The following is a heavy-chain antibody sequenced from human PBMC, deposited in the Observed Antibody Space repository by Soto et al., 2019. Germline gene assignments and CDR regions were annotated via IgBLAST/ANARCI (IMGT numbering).Heavy chain of an antibody. CDR2: IIPIFGTA. V-gene: IGHV1-69*06. D-gene: IGHD1-26*01. CDR1: GGPFSRYA. J-gene: IGHJ4*02. Sequence: QVKLVQSGAEVKKPGSSVKVSCKAYGGPFSRYAISWVRQPPGQGLEWMGGIIPIFGTANYAQKLQGRVTITADKSTSTDYMELSSLRTEYTAVYYFARADSGSYTRRCDYWGQRTLVTVST. CDR3: ARADSGSYTRRCDY.